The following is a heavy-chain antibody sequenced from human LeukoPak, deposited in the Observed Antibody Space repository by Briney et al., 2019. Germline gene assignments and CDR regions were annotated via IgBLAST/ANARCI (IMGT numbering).Heavy chain of an antibody. CDR2: ITSAGGYT. J-gene: IGHJ6*03. D-gene: IGHD2-2*01. CDR3: ATSGGFVLPNAITGNWYMDV. CDR1: GFTFSDYS. Sequence: GRSLRLSCGASGFTFSDYSMNRVRQAPGKGLAWVASITSAGGYTYYADSVKGRFTISRDNAQNSLFLQMNSLRAEDTAVYFCATSGGFVLPNAITGNWYMDVWGRGTSVTVSS. V-gene: IGHV3-21*01.